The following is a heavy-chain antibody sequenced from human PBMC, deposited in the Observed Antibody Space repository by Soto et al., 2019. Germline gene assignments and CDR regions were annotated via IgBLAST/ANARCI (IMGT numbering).Heavy chain of an antibody. J-gene: IGHJ5*02. CDR3: ARDSRYCTNGVCYTGWFDP. V-gene: IGHV1-3*01. D-gene: IGHD2-8*01. CDR1: GYTFTSYA. CDR2: INAGNGNT. Sequence: ASVKVSCKASGYTFTSYAMHWVRQAPGQRLEWMGWINAGNGNTKYSQKFQGRVTITRDTSASTAYTELSRLRSDDTAVYYCARDSRYCTNGVCYTGWFDPWGQGTLVTVSS.